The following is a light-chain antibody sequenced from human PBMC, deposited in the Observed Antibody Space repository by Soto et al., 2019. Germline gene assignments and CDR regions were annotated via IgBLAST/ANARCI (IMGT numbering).Light chain of an antibody. CDR3: QQSYGTPYT. J-gene: IGKJ2*01. CDR1: QNINNY. V-gene: IGKV1-39*01. Sequence: DIQMTQSPSSLSASVGDRVTITCRASQNINNYLNWYQQKPGEAPKLLIYETSKLQSGVPSRFSGSGSGTDLSLTISSLQPEDFATYHCQQSYGTPYTFGQGTKVEIK. CDR2: ETS.